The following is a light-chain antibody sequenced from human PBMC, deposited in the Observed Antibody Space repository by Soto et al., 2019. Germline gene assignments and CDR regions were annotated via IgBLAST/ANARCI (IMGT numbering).Light chain of an antibody. V-gene: IGKV3-15*01. CDR2: GAS. CDR3: QQSNDWRSIT. CDR1: QSVSST. J-gene: IGKJ5*01. Sequence: IVMTQSPATLSVSPGEGVTLSCRASQSVSSTLAWYQQRPGQAPRLLIYGASTRATGIPARFSGSGSGTEFTLSISSLQSEDFAVYYCQQSNDWRSITFGQGTRLEIK.